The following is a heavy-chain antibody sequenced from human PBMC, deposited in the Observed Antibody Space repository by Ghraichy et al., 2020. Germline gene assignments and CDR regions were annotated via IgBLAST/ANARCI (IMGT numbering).Heavy chain of an antibody. D-gene: IGHD6-19*01. CDR1: GASISNYY. V-gene: IGHV4-59*01. CDR2: IHYSGST. Sequence: SETLSLTCTVSGASISNYYWSWIRQPPGKGLEWIGYIHYSGSTDYNPSLKSRVTISVDTSKKQFSLKLNSVTAADTAVYYCARLTAVAGSADWFDPWGQGTLVTVSS. CDR3: ARLTAVAGSADWFDP. J-gene: IGHJ5*02.